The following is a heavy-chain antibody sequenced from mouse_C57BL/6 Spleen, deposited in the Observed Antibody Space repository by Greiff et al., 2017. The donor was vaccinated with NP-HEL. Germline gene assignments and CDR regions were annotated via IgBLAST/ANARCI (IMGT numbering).Heavy chain of an antibody. Sequence: VQLQQSGAELVRPGASVKLSCTASGFNIKDDYMHWVKQRPEQGLEWIGWIDPENGDTEYASKFQGKATITADTSSNTAYLQLSSLTSEDTAVYYCTTSYYFDYWGQGTTRTVSS. CDR2: IDPENGDT. CDR1: GFNIKDDY. CDR3: TTSYYFDY. J-gene: IGHJ2*01. V-gene: IGHV14-4*01.